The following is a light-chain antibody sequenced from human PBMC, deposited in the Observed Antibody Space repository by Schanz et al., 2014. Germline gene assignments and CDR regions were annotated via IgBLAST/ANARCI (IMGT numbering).Light chain of an antibody. J-gene: IGLJ3*02. CDR2: DVS. V-gene: IGLV2-11*01. CDR3: CSYVDSYTWV. Sequence: QSALTQPRSVSGSPGQSVTISCTGVSSDAGGFTYVSWYQQLPGKAPKLMIYDVSKRPSGVPARFSGSMSGNTASLTISVLQAEDEADYHCCSYVDSYTWVFGGGTKLTV. CDR1: SSDAGGFTY.